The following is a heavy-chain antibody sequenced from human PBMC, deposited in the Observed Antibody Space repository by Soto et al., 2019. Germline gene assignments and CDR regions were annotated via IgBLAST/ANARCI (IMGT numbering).Heavy chain of an antibody. CDR1: GGTFSSFG. V-gene: IGHV1-69*13. D-gene: IGHD5-12*01. CDR3: AREASGYDF. J-gene: IGHJ1*01. Sequence: SVKVSCKASGGTFSSFGISWVRQAPGQGLEWMGGIIPVFGRPNYTQRFRGRLTITADESTNTSYMELIDLTSEDTAVYYCAREASGYDFWGQGTQVTVSS. CDR2: IIPVFGRP.